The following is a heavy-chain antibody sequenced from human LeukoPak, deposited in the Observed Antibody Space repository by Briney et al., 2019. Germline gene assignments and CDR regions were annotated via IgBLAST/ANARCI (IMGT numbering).Heavy chain of an antibody. J-gene: IGHJ2*01. D-gene: IGHD1-26*01. CDR2: IYHSGST. V-gene: IGHV4-30-2*01. CDR3: ARDSMLGIEGHFDL. Sequence: PSETLSLTCTVSGGSISSGGYYWSWIRRPPGKGLEWIGYIYHSGSTYYNPSLKSRVTISVDRSKNQFSLKLSSVTAADTAVYYCARDSMLGIEGHFDLWAVAPWSLSPQ. CDR1: GGSISSGGYY.